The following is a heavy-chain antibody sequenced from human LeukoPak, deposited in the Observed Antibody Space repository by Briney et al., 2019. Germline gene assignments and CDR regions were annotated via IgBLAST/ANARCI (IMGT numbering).Heavy chain of an antibody. Sequence: SVKVSCKASGGTFSSYAISWVRQAPGQGLEWMVRIIPIFGTANYAQKFQGRVTITTDESTSTAYMELSSLRSEDTAAYYCARDPCGGDCSYDYWGQGTLVTASS. CDR2: IIPIFGTA. J-gene: IGHJ4*02. V-gene: IGHV1-69*05. CDR3: ARDPCGGDCSYDY. D-gene: IGHD2-21*02. CDR1: GGTFSSYA.